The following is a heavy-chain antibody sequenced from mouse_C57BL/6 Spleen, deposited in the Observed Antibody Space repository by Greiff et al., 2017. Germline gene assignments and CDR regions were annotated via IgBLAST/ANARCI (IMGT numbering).Heavy chain of an antibody. CDR1: GYAFSSYW. CDR2: IYPGDGDT. D-gene: IGHD4-1*01. J-gene: IGHJ2*01. V-gene: IGHV1-80*01. CDR3: ARANWDNDFDY. Sequence: LQESGAELVKPGASVKISCKASGYAFSSYWMNWVKQRPGKGLEWIGQIYPGDGDTNYNGKFKGKATLTADKSSSTAYMQLSSLTSEDSAVYFCARANWDNDFDYWGQGTTLTVAS.